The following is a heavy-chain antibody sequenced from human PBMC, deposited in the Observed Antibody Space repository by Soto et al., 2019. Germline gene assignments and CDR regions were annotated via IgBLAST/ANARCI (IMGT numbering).Heavy chain of an antibody. Sequence: GALLNRSCKAPGGTISSYASSWVRQTPGQGLEWMGGIIPIFGTANYAQKFQGRVTITADESTSTAYMELSSLRSEDTAVYYCANSGTNYGSGSFYYFDYWGQGTLVTVSS. CDR3: ANSGTNYGSGSFYYFDY. CDR2: IIPIFGTA. J-gene: IGHJ4*02. D-gene: IGHD3-10*01. CDR1: GGTISSYA. V-gene: IGHV1-69*01.